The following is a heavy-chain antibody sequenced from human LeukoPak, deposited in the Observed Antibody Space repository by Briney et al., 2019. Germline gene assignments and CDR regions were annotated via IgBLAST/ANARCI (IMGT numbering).Heavy chain of an antibody. V-gene: IGHV1-18*01. CDR1: GYTFTSYG. CDR2: ISAYNGNT. CDR3: ARVSRVRYSSSWYDSPPAD. Sequence: ASVTVSCKASGYTFTSYGISWVRQAPGQGLEWMGWISAYNGNTNYAQKLQGRVTMTTDTSTSTAYMELRSLRSDDTAVYYCARVSRVRYSSSWYDSPPADWGQGTLVTVSS. J-gene: IGHJ4*02. D-gene: IGHD6-13*01.